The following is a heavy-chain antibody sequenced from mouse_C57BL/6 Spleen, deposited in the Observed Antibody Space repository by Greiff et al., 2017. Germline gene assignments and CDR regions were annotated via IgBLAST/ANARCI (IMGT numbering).Heavy chain of an antibody. CDR3: AGSPLRPAWFAY. Sequence: EVQLQQSGPELVKPGASVKMSCKASGYTFTDYNMHWVKQSHGKSLEWIGYINPNNGGTSYNQKFKGKATLTVNKSSSTAYMELRSLTSEDSAVYYCAGSPLRPAWFAYWGQGTVVTVSA. D-gene: IGHD1-2*01. J-gene: IGHJ3*01. CDR2: INPNNGGT. V-gene: IGHV1-22*01. CDR1: GYTFTDYN.